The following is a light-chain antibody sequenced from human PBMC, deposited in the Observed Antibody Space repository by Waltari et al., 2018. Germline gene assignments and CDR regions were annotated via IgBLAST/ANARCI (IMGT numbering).Light chain of an antibody. CDR1: QSVNRA. CDR2: GAS. Sequence: LVLTQSPGTLSLSPGESATLSCRASQSVNRALTWYQLKPGQAPRLLIYGASNRATGIPDRFSGSGSGTDFSLTISRLEPEDFAVYYCQHFVRLPVTFGQGTKVEIK. V-gene: IGKV3-20*01. J-gene: IGKJ1*01. CDR3: QHFVRLPVT.